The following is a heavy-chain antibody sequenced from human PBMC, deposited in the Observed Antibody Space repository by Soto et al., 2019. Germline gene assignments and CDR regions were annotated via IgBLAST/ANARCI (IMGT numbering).Heavy chain of an antibody. Sequence: ASVKVSCKASGYTFTGYYRHWVRQAPGQRLEWMGWINAGNGNTKYSQKFQGRVTITRDTSASTAYMELSSLRSEDTAVYYCAMYNLGDAFDIWGQGTMVTVSS. CDR2: INAGNGNT. CDR3: AMYNLGDAFDI. CDR1: GYTFTGYY. V-gene: IGHV1-3*01. J-gene: IGHJ3*02. D-gene: IGHD1-20*01.